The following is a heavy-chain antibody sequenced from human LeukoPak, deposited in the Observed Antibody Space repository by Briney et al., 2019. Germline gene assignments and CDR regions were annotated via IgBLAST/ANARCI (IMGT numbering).Heavy chain of an antibody. CDR2: IYYSGST. J-gene: IGHJ6*02. V-gene: IGHV4-59*12. CDR1: GGSISSYY. Sequence: SETLSLTCTVSGGSISSYYWSWIRQPPGKGLEWIGYIYYSGSTNYNPPLKSRVTMSVDTSKNQFSLKLSSVTAADTAVYYCARDRLYYYGMDVWGQGTTVTVSS. CDR3: ARDRLYYYGMDV.